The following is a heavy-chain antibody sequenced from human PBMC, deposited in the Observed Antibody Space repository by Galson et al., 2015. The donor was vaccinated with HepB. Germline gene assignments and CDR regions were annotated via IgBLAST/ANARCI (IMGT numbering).Heavy chain of an antibody. D-gene: IGHD6-19*01. CDR1: GFTFSSYG. J-gene: IGHJ5*02. CDR2: ISYDGSNK. Sequence: SLRLSCAASGFTFSSYGMHWVRQAPGKGLEWVAVISYDGSNKYYADSVKGRFTISRDNSKNTLYLQMNSLRAEDTAVYYCAKSSGWHTGGSWFDPWGQGTLVTVSS. V-gene: IGHV3-30*18. CDR3: AKSSGWHTGGSWFDP.